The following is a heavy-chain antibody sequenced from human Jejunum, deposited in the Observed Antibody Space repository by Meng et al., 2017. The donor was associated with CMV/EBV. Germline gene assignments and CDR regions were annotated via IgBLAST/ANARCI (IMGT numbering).Heavy chain of an antibody. Sequence: FSSYKMNWVRQAPGRGLEWVASISSSSSYIYYADSVKGRFTISRDNAKNSLYLQMNSLRAEDTAVYYCARDYSHQVIASTYDAFDVWGHGAMVTVSS. D-gene: IGHD2-21*01. J-gene: IGHJ3*01. V-gene: IGHV3-21*01. CDR2: ISSSSSYI. CDR3: ARDYSHQVIASTYDAFDV. CDR1: FSSYK.